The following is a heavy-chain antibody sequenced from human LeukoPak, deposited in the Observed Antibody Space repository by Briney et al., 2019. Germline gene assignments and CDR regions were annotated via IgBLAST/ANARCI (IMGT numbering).Heavy chain of an antibody. V-gene: IGHV4-31*03. CDR1: GGSISSGGYY. CDR3: ARGRYSYGYGSTYYYYYGMDV. J-gene: IGHJ6*02. CDR2: IYYSGST. D-gene: IGHD5-18*01. Sequence: SETLSLTCTVSGGSISSGGYYWRWIRQHPGKGLEWIGYIYYSGSTYYNPSLKSRVTISVDTSKNQFSLKLSSVTAADTAVYYCARGRYSYGYGSTYYYYYGMDVWGQGTTVTVSS.